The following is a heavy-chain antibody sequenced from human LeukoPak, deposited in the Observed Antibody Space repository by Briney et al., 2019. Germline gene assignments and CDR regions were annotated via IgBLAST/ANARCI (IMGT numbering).Heavy chain of an antibody. CDR1: GFTFDDYA. CDR2: ISWNSGSI. Sequence: GGSLRLSCAASGFTFDDYAMHWVRQAPGKGLEWVARISWNSGSIGYADSVKGRFTISRDNAKNSLYLQMNSLRAEDTALYYCEKGGGFIAARPFDYWGQGTLVTVSS. CDR3: EKGGGFIAARPFDY. D-gene: IGHD6-6*01. J-gene: IGHJ4*02. V-gene: IGHV3-9*01.